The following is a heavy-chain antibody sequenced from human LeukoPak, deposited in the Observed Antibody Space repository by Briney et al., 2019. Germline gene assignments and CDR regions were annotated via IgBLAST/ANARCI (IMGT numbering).Heavy chain of an antibody. J-gene: IGHJ5*02. CDR2: IGPNGGGT. CDR1: GYTFTDYY. V-gene: IGHV1-2*06. CDR3: ARDGTAAKFDP. Sequence: GASVKVSCKASGYTFTDYYMHWVRQAPGQGLEWMGRIGPNGGGTNYAQKFQGRVTMTRDTSISTAYMELSSLRSDDTAVYYCARDGTAAKFDPWGQGTLVTVSS. D-gene: IGHD6-13*01.